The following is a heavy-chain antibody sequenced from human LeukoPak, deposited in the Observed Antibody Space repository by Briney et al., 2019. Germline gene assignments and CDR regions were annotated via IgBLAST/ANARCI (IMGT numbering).Heavy chain of an antibody. CDR1: GFTFSSYA. CDR2: ISYDGSNK. Sequence: GGSLRLSCAASGFTFSSYAMHWVRQAPGKGLEWVAVISYDGSNKYYADSVKGRFTISRDNSKNMLYLQMNSLRAEDTAVYYCARGTGAFDIWGQGTMVTVSS. J-gene: IGHJ3*02. CDR3: ARGTGAFDI. D-gene: IGHD3/OR15-3a*01. V-gene: IGHV3-30-3*01.